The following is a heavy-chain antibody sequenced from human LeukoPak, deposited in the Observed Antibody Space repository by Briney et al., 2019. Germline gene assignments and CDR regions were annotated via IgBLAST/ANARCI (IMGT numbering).Heavy chain of an antibody. D-gene: IGHD3-3*01. V-gene: IGHV3-30*02. Sequence: GGSLRLSCAASGFTFSSYGMHWVRQAPGKGLEWVAFIRYDGSNKYYADSVKGRFTISRDSSKNTLYLQMNSLRAEDTAVYYCAKDHPVVLRFLEWSHLDYWGQGTLVTVSS. J-gene: IGHJ4*02. CDR3: AKDHPVVLRFLEWSHLDY. CDR2: IRYDGSNK. CDR1: GFTFSSYG.